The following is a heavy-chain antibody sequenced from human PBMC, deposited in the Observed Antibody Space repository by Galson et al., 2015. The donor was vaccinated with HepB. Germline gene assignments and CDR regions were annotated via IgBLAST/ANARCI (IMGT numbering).Heavy chain of an antibody. Sequence: SLRLSCAASGFTFSDAWMSWVRQAPGKGLEWVGRIKRKSDNGTTDYAAPVKGRFTISRDDSKNTVYLQMNSLQTEDTALYCCSTKFNYWGQGTLVTVSS. J-gene: IGHJ4*02. V-gene: IGHV3-15*01. CDR3: STKFNY. CDR1: GFTFSDAW. CDR2: IKRKSDNGTT.